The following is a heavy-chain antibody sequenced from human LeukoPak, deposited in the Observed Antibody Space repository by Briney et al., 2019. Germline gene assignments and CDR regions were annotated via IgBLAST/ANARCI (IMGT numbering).Heavy chain of an antibody. CDR1: GGSISSGDYY. V-gene: IGHV4-30-4*08. J-gene: IGHJ3*02. D-gene: IGHD4-17*01. CDR2: IYYSGST. Sequence: SQTLSLTCTVSGGSISSGDYYWSWIRQPPGKGVEWIGYIYYSGSTYYNPSLKSRVTISVDTSKNQFSLKLSSVTAADTAVYYCARDGDYGTFAFDIWGQGTMVTVSS. CDR3: ARDGDYGTFAFDI.